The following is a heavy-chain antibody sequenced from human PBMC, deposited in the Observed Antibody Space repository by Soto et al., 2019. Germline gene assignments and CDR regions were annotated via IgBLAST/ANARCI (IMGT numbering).Heavy chain of an antibody. V-gene: IGHV4-59*01. CDR1: GGSIRSYY. J-gene: IGHJ5*02. CDR3: ATEGGVRSPFDP. CDR2: IYYSGST. Sequence: ASETLSLTCTVSGGSIRSYYWSWIRQPPGKGLEWIGYIYYSGSTNYNPSLKSRVTISIDTSKNQFSLKLTSVTAADTAMYYCATEGGVRSPFDPWGQGTLVTVSS. D-gene: IGHD3-3*01.